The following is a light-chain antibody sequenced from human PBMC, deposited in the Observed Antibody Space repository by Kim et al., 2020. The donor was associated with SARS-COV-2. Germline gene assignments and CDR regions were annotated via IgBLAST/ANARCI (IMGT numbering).Light chain of an antibody. V-gene: IGKV3-20*01. Sequence: DIVLTQSPVTLSLTPGERATLSCRASQSVRDRSLAWYQQRPGQAPRLLMIAASDRTTGIPDRFSGSGSGTDFTLTISRLEPEDYAVYYCHQYGTSPQTFGGGTKVEI. CDR3: HQYGTSPQT. CDR2: AAS. J-gene: IGKJ4*01. CDR1: QSVRDRS.